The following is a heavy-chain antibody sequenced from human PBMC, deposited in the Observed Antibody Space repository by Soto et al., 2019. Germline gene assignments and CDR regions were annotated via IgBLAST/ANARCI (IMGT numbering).Heavy chain of an antibody. CDR3: VKGPVEWEPLWFDP. CDR1: GFTFSSYS. J-gene: IGHJ5*02. V-gene: IGHV3-48*01. CDR2: ISSSSTTI. Sequence: GGSLRLSCAASGFTFSSYSMNWVRQAPGKGLEWVSYISSSSTTIYYADSVKGRFTISRDNAKNSLYLQMNSMRAEETAVYYFVKGPVEWEPLWFDPWCKGTLVTVSS. D-gene: IGHD1-26*01.